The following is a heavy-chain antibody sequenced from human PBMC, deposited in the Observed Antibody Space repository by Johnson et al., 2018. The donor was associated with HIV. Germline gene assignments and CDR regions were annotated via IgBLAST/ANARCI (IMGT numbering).Heavy chain of an antibody. D-gene: IGHD3-10*01. CDR1: GFTFEDYG. CDR2: INWNSGSI. CDR3: AKDLQSGARTHALDN. J-gene: IGHJ3*02. V-gene: IGHV3-20*04. Sequence: VQLVESGGRVVRPGGSLRLSCAASGFTFEDYGMSWVREASGKGLEWVSGINWNSGSIGYADSVKGRFTISRDNAKNSLYLQMNSLRAEDTALYYCAKDLQSGARTHALDNWGQGSMVTVSS.